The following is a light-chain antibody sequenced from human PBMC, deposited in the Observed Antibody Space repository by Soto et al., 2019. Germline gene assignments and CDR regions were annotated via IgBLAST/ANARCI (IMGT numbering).Light chain of an antibody. J-gene: IGKJ4*01. V-gene: IGKV2-28*01. Sequence: DLEMTQSPLSLPVTPGEPASISCRSSQSLLHKNGKNYLDWYLQKPGQSPQLLIYLGSNRASGVPDRFTGNGSGTDFTLRITRVGAEDVGVYYCMQALQTPLTFGGGTKVDFK. CDR3: MQALQTPLT. CDR2: LGS. CDR1: QSLLHKNGKNY.